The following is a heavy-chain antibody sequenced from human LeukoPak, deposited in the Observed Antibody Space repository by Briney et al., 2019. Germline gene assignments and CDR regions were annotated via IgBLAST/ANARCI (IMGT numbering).Heavy chain of an antibody. CDR3: ARDPRSGWFDY. Sequence: KTSETLSLTCTVSGGSISSGSYYWSWIRQPAGKGLEWIGRIYTSGSTNYNPSLKSRVTMSVDTSKNQFSLKLSSVTAADTAVYYCARDPRSGWFDYWGQGTLVTVSS. CDR2: IYTSGST. J-gene: IGHJ4*02. V-gene: IGHV4-61*02. CDR1: GGSISSGSYY. D-gene: IGHD6-19*01.